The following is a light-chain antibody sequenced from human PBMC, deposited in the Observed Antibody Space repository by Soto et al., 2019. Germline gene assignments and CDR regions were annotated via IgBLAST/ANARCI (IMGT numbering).Light chain of an antibody. J-gene: IGKJ5*01. Sequence: EIVLPQSPDTLSLSPGERATLACRTSQSIANYVAWYHQRPGQAPRLVIYGASNRATDIPARFTGSGSGTDFTRTLSSLESEDSGVYYCQQRNDWPRNSFGQGTRLEIK. V-gene: IGKV3-11*01. CDR3: QQRNDWPRNS. CDR2: GAS. CDR1: QSIANY.